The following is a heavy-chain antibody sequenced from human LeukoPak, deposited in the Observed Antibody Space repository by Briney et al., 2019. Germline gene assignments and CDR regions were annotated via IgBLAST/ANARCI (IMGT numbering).Heavy chain of an antibody. D-gene: IGHD3-10*01. J-gene: IGHJ4*02. V-gene: IGHV3-11*01. CDR1: GFTLSDYY. CDR2: ISSSGSTI. Sequence: GGSLRLSCAASGFTLSDYYMSWIRQAPGKGLEWISYISSSGSTIFYADSVKGRFTISRDNAKNSLYLQMNSLRAEDTAVYYCARVLTFGELSLAPRGQGTLVTVSS. CDR3: ARVLTFGELSLAP.